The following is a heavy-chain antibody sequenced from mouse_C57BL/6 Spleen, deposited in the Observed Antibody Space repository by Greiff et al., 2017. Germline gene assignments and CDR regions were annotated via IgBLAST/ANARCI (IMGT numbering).Heavy chain of an antibody. J-gene: IGHJ2*01. Sequence: EVQLQQSGPELVKPGASVKISCKASGYTFTDYYMNWVKQSHGQSLEWIGDINPNNGGTSYNQKFKGKATLTVDKSSSTAYMELRSLTSEDSAVYYCARCDGYSVFDYWGQGTTLTVSS. CDR3: ARCDGYSVFDY. CDR1: GYTFTDYY. D-gene: IGHD2-3*01. CDR2: INPNNGGT. V-gene: IGHV1-26*01.